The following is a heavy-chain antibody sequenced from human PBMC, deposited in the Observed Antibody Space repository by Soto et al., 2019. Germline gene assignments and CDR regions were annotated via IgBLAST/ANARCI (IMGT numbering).Heavy chain of an antibody. Sequence: SETLSLTCAVYGGSFSGYYWSWIRQPPGKGLEWIGEINHSGSTNYNPSLKSRVTISVDTSKNQFSLKLSSVTAADTAVYYCARRVTGVRGVIGNDYWGQGTLVTVSS. CDR1: GGSFSGYY. J-gene: IGHJ4*02. CDR2: INHSGST. V-gene: IGHV4-34*01. CDR3: ARRVTGVRGVIGNDY. D-gene: IGHD3-10*01.